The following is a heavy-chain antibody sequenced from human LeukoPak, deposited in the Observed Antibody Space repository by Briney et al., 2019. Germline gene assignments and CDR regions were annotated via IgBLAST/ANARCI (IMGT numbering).Heavy chain of an antibody. CDR1: GGSISSSSYY. CDR2: IYYSGST. V-gene: IGHV4-39*07. J-gene: IGHJ4*02. D-gene: IGHD3-10*01. Sequence: PSETLSLTCTVSGGSISSSSYYWGWIRQPPGKGLEWIGSIYYSGSTHYNPSLKSRVTISVDTSKNQFSLKLSSVTAADTAVYYCAEGGITMVRGAREQSSDYWGQGPLVTASS. CDR3: AEGGITMVRGAREQSSDY.